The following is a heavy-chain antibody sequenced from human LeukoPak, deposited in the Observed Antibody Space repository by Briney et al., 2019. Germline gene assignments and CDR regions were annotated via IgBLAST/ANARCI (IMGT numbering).Heavy chain of an antibody. D-gene: IGHD1-1*01. J-gene: IGHJ3*02. CDR1: GFTFRSYG. V-gene: IGHV3-30*02. CDR3: AKSVEVERQGDAFDI. CDR2: IRYDGSDK. Sequence: GGSLRLSCAASGFTFRSYGIHWVRQAPGKGLEWVAFIRYDGSDKFYADSVKGRFTISRDNSKNMLYLQMNSLRTEDTAVYYCAKSVEVERQGDAFDIWGQGTMVTVSS.